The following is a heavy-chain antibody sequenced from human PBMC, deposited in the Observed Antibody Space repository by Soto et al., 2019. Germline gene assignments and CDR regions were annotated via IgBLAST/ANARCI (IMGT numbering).Heavy chain of an antibody. CDR1: GVSISSGGSY. CDR2: IYYSGST. V-gene: IGHV4-31*03. CDR3: AIVVGATATSGAFEI. Sequence: QVQLQESGPGLVKPSQTLSLTCTVSGVSISSGGSYWSWIRQHPGKGLEWIGYIYYSGSTSYNPSPQSRVTISVDTSKNQFSLKLSSVTAADTAVYYGAIVVGATATSGAFEIWGQGTMVTVSS. J-gene: IGHJ3*02. D-gene: IGHD1-26*01.